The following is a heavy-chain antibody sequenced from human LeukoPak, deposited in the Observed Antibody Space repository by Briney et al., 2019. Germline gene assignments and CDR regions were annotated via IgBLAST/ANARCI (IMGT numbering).Heavy chain of an antibody. CDR2: ISYDGSNR. D-gene: IGHD3-22*01. Sequence: PGRSLRLSCAASGFTFSSYAMHWVRQAPGKGLEWVAVISYDGSNRYYADSVKGRFTISRDNSKNTLYLQMNSLRAEDTAVYYCARPYYDSSLGRAFDIWGQGTMVTVSS. J-gene: IGHJ3*02. V-gene: IGHV3-30-3*01. CDR1: GFTFSSYA. CDR3: ARPYYDSSLGRAFDI.